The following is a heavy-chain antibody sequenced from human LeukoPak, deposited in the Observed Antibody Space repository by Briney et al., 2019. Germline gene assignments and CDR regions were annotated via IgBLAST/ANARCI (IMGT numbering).Heavy chain of an antibody. CDR1: GGSISSSSYY. J-gene: IGHJ4*02. CDR2: IYYSGST. V-gene: IGHV4-39*01. CDR3: ARQNTMVRGVIGY. D-gene: IGHD3-10*01. Sequence: SETLSLTCTVSGGSISSSSYYWGWIRQPPGKGLEGIGSIYYSGSTYYNPSLKSRVTISVDTSKNQFSLKLSSVTAADTAVYYCARQNTMVRGVIGYWGQGTLVTVSS.